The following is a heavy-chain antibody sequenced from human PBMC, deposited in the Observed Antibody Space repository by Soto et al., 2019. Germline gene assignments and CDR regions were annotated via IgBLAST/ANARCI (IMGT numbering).Heavy chain of an antibody. D-gene: IGHD2-15*01. CDR2: IYYSGDT. Sequence: QVQLQESGPGLVKPSQPLSLTCTVSGGSISSGSFYWTWIRQHPGKGLEFIGYIYYSGDTYYNPSLRSRVIISLDTSKNQFFLRLNSVTAADTAVYYCAREWSGVRRDGNPDKYYGMDVWGQGTKVTVSS. CDR3: AREWSGVRRDGNPDKYYGMDV. V-gene: IGHV4-31*03. J-gene: IGHJ6*02. CDR1: GGSISSGSFY.